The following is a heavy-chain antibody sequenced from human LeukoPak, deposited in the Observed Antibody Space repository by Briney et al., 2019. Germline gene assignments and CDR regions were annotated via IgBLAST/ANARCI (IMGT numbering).Heavy chain of an antibody. D-gene: IGHD5-18*01. J-gene: IGHJ4*02. CDR2: INYRGTT. Sequence: SETLSLTCTVSGGSISGSSFHGGWIRQSPGKGLEWMGSINYRGTTYYNPSLKSRVTISVHTSKNQFSLKVSSVTAADTAVYYCATTYSYTSGGYDYWGQGTLVTVSS. CDR1: GGSISGSSFH. CDR3: ATTYSYTSGGYDY. V-gene: IGHV4-39*01.